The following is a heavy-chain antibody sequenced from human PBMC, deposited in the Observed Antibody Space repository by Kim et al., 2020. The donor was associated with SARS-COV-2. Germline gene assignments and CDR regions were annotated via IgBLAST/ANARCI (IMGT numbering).Heavy chain of an antibody. CDR1: GFTFSSYG. Sequence: GGSLRLSCAASGFTFSSYGMHWVRQAPGKGLEWVAVISYDGSNKYYADSVKGRFTISRDNSKNTLYLQMNSLRAEDTAVYYCAKDRGRYDSSGYYMIDYWGQGTLVTVST. CDR3: AKDRGRYDSSGYYMIDY. CDR2: ISYDGSNK. V-gene: IGHV3-30*18. J-gene: IGHJ4*02. D-gene: IGHD3-22*01.